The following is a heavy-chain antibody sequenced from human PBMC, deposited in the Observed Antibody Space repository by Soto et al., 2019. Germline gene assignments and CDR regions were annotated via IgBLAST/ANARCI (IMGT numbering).Heavy chain of an antibody. J-gene: IGHJ4*02. CDR1: GFTFSTYS. D-gene: IGHD3-16*02. V-gene: IGHV3-30-3*01. CDR3: ARDLYVWGSYRSLNSFGY. CDR2: ISYDGSSK. Sequence: PGGSLRLSFSASGFTFSTYSMHWVRQAPGKGLEWVAIISYDGSSKYYTDSVKGRFTISRDNSKNTLFLQMNSLRADDTAVYYCARDLYVWGSYRSLNSFGYRGQGTLGTRS.